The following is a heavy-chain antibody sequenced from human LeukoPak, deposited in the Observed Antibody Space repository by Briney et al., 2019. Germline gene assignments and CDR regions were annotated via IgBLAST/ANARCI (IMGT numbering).Heavy chain of an antibody. CDR1: GYPFSSYS. Sequence: GGSLRLSCVASGYPFSSYSMNWIRQAPGKGLEWVSYISVSGGVRSYADSVKGRFTISRDNSKNTLSLQMISLRAEDTAVYYCARFYGGNSDGAFDIWGQGTMVTVSS. CDR2: ISVSGGVR. J-gene: IGHJ3*02. V-gene: IGHV3-48*01. CDR3: ARFYGGNSDGAFDI. D-gene: IGHD4-23*01.